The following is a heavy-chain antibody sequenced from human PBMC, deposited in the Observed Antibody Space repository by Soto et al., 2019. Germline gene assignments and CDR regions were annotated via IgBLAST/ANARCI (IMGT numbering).Heavy chain of an antibody. J-gene: IGHJ6*02. CDR3: ARDQYSYYYYCMDV. Sequence: EVQLVESGGGLVQPGGSLRLSCAASGFTFSSYEMNWVRQAPGKRLEWVSYISSSGSTIYYADSVKGRFTISRDNAKNSLYLQMNSLRAEDTAVYYCARDQYSYYYYCMDVWGQGTTVTVSS. D-gene: IGHD2-21*01. V-gene: IGHV3-48*03. CDR1: GFTFSSYE. CDR2: ISSSGSTI.